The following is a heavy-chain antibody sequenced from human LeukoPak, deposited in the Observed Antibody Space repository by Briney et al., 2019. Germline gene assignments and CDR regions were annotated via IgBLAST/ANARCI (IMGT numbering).Heavy chain of an antibody. D-gene: IGHD3-16*01. CDR1: GGSISSSSYY. J-gene: IGHJ4*02. CDR2: IYYSGST. V-gene: IGHV4-39*01. Sequence: SETLSLTCTVSGGSISSSSYYWGWIRQPPGKGLEWIGSIYYSGSTYYNPSLKSRVTISVDTSKYQFSLKLSSVTAADTAVYYCARQAGRGGAVTFDYWGQGTLVTVSS. CDR3: ARQAGRGGAVTFDY.